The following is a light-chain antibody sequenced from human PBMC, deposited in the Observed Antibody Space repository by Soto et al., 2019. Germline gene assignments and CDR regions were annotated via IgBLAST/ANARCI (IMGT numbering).Light chain of an antibody. J-gene: IGKJ1*01. CDR2: KAS. CDR1: QSIISR. Sequence: DIQMTQSPSTLSASVGDRVTISCRASQSIISRLAWYQQKPGKAPNLLIYKASTLESGVPSRFSGSGSGTEFTLTISSLQPEDFATYYCQQYNSYSRTFGQGTKV. CDR3: QQYNSYSRT. V-gene: IGKV1-5*03.